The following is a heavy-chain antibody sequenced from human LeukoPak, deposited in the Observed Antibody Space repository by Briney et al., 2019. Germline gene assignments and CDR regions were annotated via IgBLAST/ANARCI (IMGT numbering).Heavy chain of an antibody. CDR2: IRSSGSTI. CDR3: PELGITMIGGV. Sequence: ESMRLSCAPSALTLTIYSMNWVRQDPGLGLERVSYIRSSGSTIYYVESVKGLFTISSANAKNSLYLEMSSPRAEATAVYYRPELGITMIGGVWGKGTTVTISS. J-gene: IGHJ6*04. CDR1: ALTLTIYS. V-gene: IGHV3-48*04. D-gene: IGHD3-10*02.